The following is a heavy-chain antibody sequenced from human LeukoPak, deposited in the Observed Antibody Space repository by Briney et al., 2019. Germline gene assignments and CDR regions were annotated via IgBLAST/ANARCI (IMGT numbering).Heavy chain of an antibody. CDR2: IYYSGTT. J-gene: IGHJ6*03. Sequence: SETLSLTCTVSGGSISSYYWSWIRQPPGKGLEWIGYIYYSGTTNYNPSLKSRVTISVDSSKNQFSLKLSSVTAADTAVYYCARDIRGHTGLGSMDVWGKGTTVTVSS. V-gene: IGHV4-59*12. CDR1: GGSISSYY. D-gene: IGHD1-14*01. CDR3: ARDIRGHTGLGSMDV.